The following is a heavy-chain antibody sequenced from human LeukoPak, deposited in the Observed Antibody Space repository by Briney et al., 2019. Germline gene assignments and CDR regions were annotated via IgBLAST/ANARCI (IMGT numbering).Heavy chain of an antibody. CDR3: ARGGGYSGSYYSLWFDP. D-gene: IGHD1-26*01. CDR1: GYTFTGYY. CDR2: INPNSGGT. Sequence: ASVKVSCKASGYTFTGYYMHWVRQAPRQGLEWMGWINPNSGGTNYAQKFQGRVTMTRDTSISTAYMELSRLRSDDTAVYYCARGGGYSGSYYSLWFDPWGQGTLVTVSS. J-gene: IGHJ5*02. V-gene: IGHV1-2*02.